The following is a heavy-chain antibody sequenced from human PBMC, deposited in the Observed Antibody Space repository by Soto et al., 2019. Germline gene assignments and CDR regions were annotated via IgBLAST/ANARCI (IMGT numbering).Heavy chain of an antibody. CDR1: GFTFSTYS. J-gene: IGHJ4*02. D-gene: IGHD2-2*02. V-gene: IGHV3-21*01. CDR2: ISSSGSYI. Sequence: GGSLRLSCAASGFTFSTYSMNWVRQAPGQGLEWVASISSSGSYIYYADSVRGRFTISRDNAKDSLYLQMNSLRAEDTAVYYCAGVPAYCTGTSCYSRGDFWGQGTLVTVSS. CDR3: AGVPAYCTGTSCYSRGDF.